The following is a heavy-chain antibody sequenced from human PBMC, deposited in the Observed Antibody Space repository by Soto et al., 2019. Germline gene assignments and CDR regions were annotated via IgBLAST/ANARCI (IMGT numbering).Heavy chain of an antibody. CDR1: GFTFSSYA. CDR2: ISNDGSNR. Sequence: QVHLVQSGGGVVQPGTSLRLSCTGSGFTFSSYAMHWVRQAPGKGLEWVAVISNDGSNRFYADSVKDRLTLSRDNSKISLYLDMDSLRPEDTAVYFCARGHHGNDHCGQGTLVTVSS. J-gene: IGHJ4*02. CDR3: ARGHHGNDH. V-gene: IGHV3-30-3*01. D-gene: IGHD2-15*01.